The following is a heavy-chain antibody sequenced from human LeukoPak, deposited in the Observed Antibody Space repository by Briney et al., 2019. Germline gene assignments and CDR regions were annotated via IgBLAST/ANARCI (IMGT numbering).Heavy chain of an antibody. D-gene: IGHD3-22*01. V-gene: IGHV4-30-2*01. CDR3: AGNYYDSSGYYRYFDY. CDR2: IYHSGST. Sequence: SETLSLTCAVSGGSISSGGYSWSCIRQPPGKGLEWIGYIYHSGSTYYNPSLKSRVTISVDRSKNQFSLKLSSVTAADTAVYYCAGNYYDSSGYYRYFDYWGQGTLVTVSS. CDR1: GGSISSGGYS. J-gene: IGHJ4*02.